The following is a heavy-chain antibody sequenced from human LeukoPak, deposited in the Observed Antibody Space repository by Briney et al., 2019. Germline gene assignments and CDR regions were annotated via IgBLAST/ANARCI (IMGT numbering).Heavy chain of an antibody. Sequence: ASVKVSCKASGYTFTKYAIHWVRQAPGQRLEWMGWINAGNGDTKYSQKFQGRVTITRVTSATTAHMELSSLRSEDTAVYYCARNLVGKTDFDYWGQGTLVTVSS. V-gene: IGHV1-3*01. D-gene: IGHD6-19*01. CDR3: ARNLVGKTDFDY. J-gene: IGHJ4*02. CDR1: GYTFTKYA. CDR2: INAGNGDT.